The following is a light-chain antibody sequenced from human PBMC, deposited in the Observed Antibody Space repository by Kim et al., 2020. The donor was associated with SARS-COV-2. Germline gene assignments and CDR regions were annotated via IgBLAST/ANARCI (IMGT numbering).Light chain of an antibody. J-gene: IGKJ1*01. CDR1: QSIGGR. CDR3: QQFKTYAT. CDR2: WAS. Sequence: GSVGDIVPNTCRANQSIGGRLAWYQQKPGKGPKLLIHWASTLQSWGPSRFSGRGSGTKFTLTISSPQPDGFATYYCQQFKTYATFGQGTKVDIK. V-gene: IGKV1-5*03.